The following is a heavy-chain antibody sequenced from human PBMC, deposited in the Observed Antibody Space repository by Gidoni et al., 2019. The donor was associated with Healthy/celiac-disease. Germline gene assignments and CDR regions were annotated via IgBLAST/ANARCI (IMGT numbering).Heavy chain of an antibody. CDR1: GGSISSGGYS. V-gene: IGHV4-30-2*01. Sequence: QLQLQESGSGLVKPSQTLSLTCAVSGGSISSGGYSWSWIRQPPGKGLEWIGYIYHSGSTYYNPSLKSRVTISVDRSKNQFSLKLSSVTAADTAVYYWAREQGLYCSSTSCKRGWFDPWGQGTLVTVSS. J-gene: IGHJ5*02. CDR2: IYHSGST. CDR3: AREQGLYCSSTSCKRGWFDP. D-gene: IGHD2-2*01.